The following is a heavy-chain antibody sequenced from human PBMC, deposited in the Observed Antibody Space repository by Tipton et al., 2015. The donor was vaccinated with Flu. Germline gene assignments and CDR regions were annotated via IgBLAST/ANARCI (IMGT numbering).Heavy chain of an antibody. CDR3: ASEPGGYFDFWSGFYSQGVIYYGMDV. CDR2: ISSSGSTI. J-gene: IGHJ6*02. V-gene: IGHV3-48*03. CDR1: GFTFSSYE. Sequence: AVSGFTFSSYEMNWVRQAPGKGLEWVSYISSSGSTIYYADSVKGRFTISRDNAKNSLYLQMNSLRAEDTAVYYCASEPGGYFDFWSGFYSQGVIYYGMDVWGQGSTVTVSS. D-gene: IGHD3-3*01.